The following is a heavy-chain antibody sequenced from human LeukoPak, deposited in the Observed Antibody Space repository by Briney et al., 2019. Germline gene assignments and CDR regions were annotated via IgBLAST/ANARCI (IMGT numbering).Heavy chain of an antibody. CDR2: INHSGST. D-gene: IGHD4-23*01. J-gene: IGHJ4*02. V-gene: IGHV4-34*01. CDR1: GGSFSGYY. CDR3: ASTLTADYGGFCG. Sequence: SETLSLTCAVYGGSFSGYYWSGIRQPPGKGLEWIGEINHSGSTNYNPSLKSRVTISVDTSKNQFSLKLSSVTAADTAVYYCASTLTADYGGFCGWGQGTLVTVSS.